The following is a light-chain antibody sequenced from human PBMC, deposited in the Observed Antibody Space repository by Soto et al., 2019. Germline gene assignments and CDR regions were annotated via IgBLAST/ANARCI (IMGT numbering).Light chain of an antibody. Sequence: QSALTQPASVSGSPGQSITISCTVTSSYALVSWFQYHPGKAPKLVMYDDTKRPSGVSERLSGSRSDNTASLIITGLQTDDEADYYCSSYGGRGFGGGNKLTVL. CDR2: DDT. J-gene: IGLJ2*01. V-gene: IGLV2-23*01. CDR3: SSYGGRG. CDR1: SSYAL.